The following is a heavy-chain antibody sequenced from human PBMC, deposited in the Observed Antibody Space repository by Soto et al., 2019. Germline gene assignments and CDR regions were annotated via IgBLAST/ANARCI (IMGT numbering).Heavy chain of an antibody. CDR2: IYSGDSDT. D-gene: IGHD1-1*01. V-gene: IGHV5-51*01. CDR3: PSLSRLDSPSAFDS. CDR1: GYTFTNYW. Sequence: PGESLKIACKGSGYTFTNYWIGWVRQMPGKGLEWMGIIYSGDSDTKYSPSFQGQVTISADKSISTAYLQWSSLKASDTAMYYCPSLSRLDSPSAFDSWGQGTWVTVSS. J-gene: IGHJ4*02.